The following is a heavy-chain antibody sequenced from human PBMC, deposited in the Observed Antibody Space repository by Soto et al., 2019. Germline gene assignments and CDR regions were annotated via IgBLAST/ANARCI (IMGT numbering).Heavy chain of an antibody. V-gene: IGHV1-69*02. D-gene: IGHD3-10*01. Sequence: QFQLVQSGAEVKRPGSSVKVSCQASGDTVPFYSINWVRQAPGLGLEWMGRINPILSMSNYAQRFQGRVTMTADKSTSPGYMKLSSLRSEDTAIYYCARIDGSGYRALDYWGQGARVTVSS. J-gene: IGHJ4*02. CDR3: ARIDGSGYRALDY. CDR2: INPILSMS. CDR1: GDTVPFYS.